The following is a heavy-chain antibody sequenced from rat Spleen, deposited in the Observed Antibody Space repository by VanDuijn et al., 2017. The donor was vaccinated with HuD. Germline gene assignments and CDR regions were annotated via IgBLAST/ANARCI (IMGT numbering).Heavy chain of an antibody. CDR1: GFTFSDYA. D-gene: IGHD1-6*01. CDR2: ITNAGGST. CDR3: TTWDYWHNRFDY. Sequence: EVQLVESGGGLVQPGRSLKLSCAASGFTFSDYAMAWVRQAPKKGLEWVASITNAGGSTYYPDSVKGRFTISRDNAKSTLYLQMDSLKSEDTATYYCTTWDYWHNRFDYWGQGVMVTVSS. V-gene: IGHV5-17*01. J-gene: IGHJ2*01.